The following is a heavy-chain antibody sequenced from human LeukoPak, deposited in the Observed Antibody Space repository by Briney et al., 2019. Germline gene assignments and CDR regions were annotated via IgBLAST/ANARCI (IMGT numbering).Heavy chain of an antibody. D-gene: IGHD3-10*01. CDR3: ARDVTMVRGVTTFDY. Sequence: ASVKVSCKASGYTFTSYYMHWVRQAPGQGLEWMGIINPSGGSTGYAQKFQGRVTMTRDTSTSTVYMELSSLRSEDTAVYYCARDVTMVRGVTTFDYWGQGTLVTVSS. CDR2: INPSGGST. J-gene: IGHJ4*02. CDR1: GYTFTSYY. V-gene: IGHV1-46*01.